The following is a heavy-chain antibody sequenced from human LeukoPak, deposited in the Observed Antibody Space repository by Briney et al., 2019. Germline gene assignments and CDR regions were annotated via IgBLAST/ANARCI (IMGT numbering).Heavy chain of an antibody. CDR1: GGSISSSSYY. Sequence: SETLSLTCTVSGGSISSSSYYWGWIRQPPGKGLEWIGSIYYSGSTYHNPSLKSRVTISVDTSKNQFSLKLSSVTAADTAVYYCARQTCSSTSCYMGLDFDYWGQGTLVTVSS. CDR2: IYYSGST. J-gene: IGHJ4*02. V-gene: IGHV4-39*01. CDR3: ARQTCSSTSCYMGLDFDY. D-gene: IGHD2-2*02.